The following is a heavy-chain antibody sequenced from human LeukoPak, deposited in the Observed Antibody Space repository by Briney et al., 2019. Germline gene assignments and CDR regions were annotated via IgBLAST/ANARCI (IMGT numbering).Heavy chain of an antibody. Sequence: GGSLRLSCAASGLTFSGSAMHWVRQASGKGLEWVGRIRSKANSYATAYAASVKGRFTISRDDSKNTAYLQMNSLKTEDTAVYYCTRRYYGSGSYYQDYWGQGTLVTVSS. CDR2: IRSKANSYAT. CDR3: TRRYYGSGSYYQDY. D-gene: IGHD3-10*01. CDR1: GLTFSGSA. V-gene: IGHV3-73*01. J-gene: IGHJ4*02.